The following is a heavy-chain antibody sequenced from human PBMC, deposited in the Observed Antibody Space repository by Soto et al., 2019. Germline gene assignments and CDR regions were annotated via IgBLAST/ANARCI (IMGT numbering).Heavy chain of an antibody. CDR2: MNPNSGNT. D-gene: IGHD2-2*01. V-gene: IGHV1-8*01. Sequence: QVQLVQSGAEVKKPGASVKVSCKASGYTFTSYDINWVRQATGQGLEWMGWMNPNSGNTGYAQKFQGRVTMTRNTSISTAYMELSSVRSEDTAVYYCARYPLRYCSSTSCQGYYFDYWGQGTLVTVSS. CDR1: GYTFTSYD. J-gene: IGHJ4*02. CDR3: ARYPLRYCSSTSCQGYYFDY.